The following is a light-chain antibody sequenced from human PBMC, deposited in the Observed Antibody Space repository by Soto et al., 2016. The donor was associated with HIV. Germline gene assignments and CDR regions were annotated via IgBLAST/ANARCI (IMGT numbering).Light chain of an antibody. J-gene: IGLJ1*01. CDR3: YSAAGNNLGV. Sequence: SYELTQPSSVSVSPGQTARITCSGDVLAKKYARWFQQKPGQAPVLVIYKDSERPSGIPERFSGSSSGTTVTLTISGAQVEDEADYYCYSAAGNNLGVFGTGTKVTVL. V-gene: IGLV3-27*01. CDR2: KDS. CDR1: VLAKKY.